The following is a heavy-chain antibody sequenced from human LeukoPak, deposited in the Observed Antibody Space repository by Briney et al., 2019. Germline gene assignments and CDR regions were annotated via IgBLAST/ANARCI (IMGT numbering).Heavy chain of an antibody. D-gene: IGHD3-22*01. CDR2: IKKDGSEK. Sequence: GGSLRLSCAASGFTFSSYWMSWVRQAPGKGLEWVANIKKDGSEKYYVDSVKGRFTISRDNAKNSLYLQMNSLRAEDTAVYYCARAGGGYYRDPDYWGQGTLVTVSS. CDR3: ARAGGGYYRDPDY. V-gene: IGHV3-7*01. CDR1: GFTFSSYW. J-gene: IGHJ4*02.